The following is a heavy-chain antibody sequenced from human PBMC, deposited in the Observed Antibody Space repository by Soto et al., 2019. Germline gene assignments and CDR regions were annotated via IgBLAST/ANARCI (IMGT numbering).Heavy chain of an antibody. D-gene: IGHD4-17*01. CDR3: AKDMKWGGMTTIHYFDS. CDR1: GFTVDDYA. J-gene: IGHJ4*02. V-gene: IGHV3-9*01. CDR2: ISANGDNV. Sequence: GGSLILSCVASGFTVDDYAMHWVRQAPGKGLEWVSGISANGDNVYYADSVKGRFTVFRDNAKNSLFLQMNSLRPEDTVLYYCAKDMKWGGMTTIHYFDSWGQGT.